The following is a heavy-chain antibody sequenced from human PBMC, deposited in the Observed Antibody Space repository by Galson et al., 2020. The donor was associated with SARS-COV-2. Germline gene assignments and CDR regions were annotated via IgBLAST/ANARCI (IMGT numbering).Heavy chain of an antibody. Sequence: QTGGSLGLSCAASGFTFTTYAMSWVRQAPGKGLEWVATISGSGATTYYADSAKGRFTISKDNSKNTLNLQINSLRLEDTAVYYCAKSSERVSITVYVVRFPEHFDYWGPGTLVTVSS. CDR1: GFTFTTYA. CDR3: AKSSERVSITVYVVRFPEHFDY. CDR2: ISGSGATT. J-gene: IGHJ4*02. D-gene: IGHD3-22*01. V-gene: IGHV3-23*01.